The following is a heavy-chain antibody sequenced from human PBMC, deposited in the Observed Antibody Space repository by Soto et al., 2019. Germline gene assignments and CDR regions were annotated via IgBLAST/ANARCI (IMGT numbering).Heavy chain of an antibody. V-gene: IGHV3-23*01. CDR3: AKGGHASPFDY. CDR1: GLTFGNYA. Sequence: EVRLLESGGGLVQTGGSLRLSCAASGLTFGNYAMTWVRQVPGRGLEWVSTISGRGDITFYADSVKGRFTLSRDNSKXXXXXXXXXXXXXXXXVXYCAKGGHASPFDYWGQGALVTVSS. D-gene: IGHD2-15*01. J-gene: IGHJ4*02. CDR2: ISGRGDIT.